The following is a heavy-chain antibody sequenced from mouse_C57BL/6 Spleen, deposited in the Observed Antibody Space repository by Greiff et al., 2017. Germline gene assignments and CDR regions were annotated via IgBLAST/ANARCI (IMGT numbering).Heavy chain of an antibody. CDR3: AKYYGSSDGFAY. D-gene: IGHD1-1*01. J-gene: IGHJ3*01. Sequence: QVQLQQPGAELVKPGASVKMSCKASGYTFTSYWITWVKQRPGQGLEWIGDIYPGSGSTNYNEKFKSKATLTVDTSSSTAYMQLSSLTSEDSAVYYCAKYYGSSDGFAYWGQGTLVTVSA. V-gene: IGHV1-55*01. CDR2: IYPGSGST. CDR1: GYTFTSYW.